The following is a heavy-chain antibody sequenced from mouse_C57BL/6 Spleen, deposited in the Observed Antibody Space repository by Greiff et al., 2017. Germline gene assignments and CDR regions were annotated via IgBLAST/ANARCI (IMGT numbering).Heavy chain of an antibody. Sequence: EVQLVESGPGLVKPSQSLSLTCSVTGYSITSGYYWNWIRQFPGNKLEWMGYISYDGSNNYNPSLKNRISITRDTSKNQFFLKLNSVTTEDTATYYCARVTTSLDYWGQGTTLTVSS. CDR3: ARVTTSLDY. D-gene: IGHD1-1*01. J-gene: IGHJ2*01. CDR2: ISYDGSN. CDR1: GYSITSGYY. V-gene: IGHV3-6*01.